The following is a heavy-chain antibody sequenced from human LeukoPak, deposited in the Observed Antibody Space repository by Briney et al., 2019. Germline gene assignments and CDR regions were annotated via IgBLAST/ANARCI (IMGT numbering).Heavy chain of an antibody. Sequence: PSETLSLTCAVYGGSFSGYYWSWIRQPPGKGLEWIGEINHSGSTNYNPSLKSRVTISVDTSKNQFSLKLSSVTAADTAVYYCARGGGYSYGADFDYWGQGTLVTVSS. D-gene: IGHD5-18*01. V-gene: IGHV4-34*01. CDR2: INHSGST. CDR1: GGSFSGYY. J-gene: IGHJ4*02. CDR3: ARGGGYSYGADFDY.